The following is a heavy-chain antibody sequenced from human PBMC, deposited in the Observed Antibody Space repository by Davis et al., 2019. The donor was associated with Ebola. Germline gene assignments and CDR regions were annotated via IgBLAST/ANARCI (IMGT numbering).Heavy chain of an antibody. D-gene: IGHD1-1*01. V-gene: IGHV3-30-3*01. CDR3: ARELEREFYFDY. CDR1: GFTFSSYA. Sequence: GESLKISCAASGFTFSSYAMHWVRQAPGKGLEWVAVISYDGSNKYYADSVKGRFTISRDNSKNTLYLQMNSLRAEDTAVYYCARELEREFYFDYWGQGTLVTVSS. J-gene: IGHJ4*02. CDR2: ISYDGSNK.